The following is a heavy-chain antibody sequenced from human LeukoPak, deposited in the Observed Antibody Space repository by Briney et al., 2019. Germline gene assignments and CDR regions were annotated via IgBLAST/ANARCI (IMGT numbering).Heavy chain of an antibody. Sequence: GGSLRLSCVVSEFSASNYWMSWVRQAPGKGLEWVANIKQDGSQENYVDSVKGRFTISRDNSKNTLYLQMNSLRAEDTAVYYCAKFLAAAGRALDYWGQGTLVTVSS. D-gene: IGHD6-13*01. CDR2: IKQDGSQE. CDR1: EFSASNYW. CDR3: AKFLAAAGRALDY. J-gene: IGHJ4*02. V-gene: IGHV3-7*03.